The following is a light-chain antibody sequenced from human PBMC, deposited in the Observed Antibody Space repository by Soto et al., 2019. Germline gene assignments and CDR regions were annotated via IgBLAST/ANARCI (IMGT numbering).Light chain of an antibody. V-gene: IGKV3-11*01. Sequence: PGARVTLSCRASQSVGSYLVWYQQKPGQAPRLLIYGASNRATGIPARFSGSGSGTDFTLTISSLEPEDFAVYYCQHRSNGFGQGTKLEIK. CDR1: QSVGSY. CDR2: GAS. J-gene: IGKJ2*01. CDR3: QHRSNG.